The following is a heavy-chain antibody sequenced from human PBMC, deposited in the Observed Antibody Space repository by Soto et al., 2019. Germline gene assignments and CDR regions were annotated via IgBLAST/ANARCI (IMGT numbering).Heavy chain of an antibody. J-gene: IGHJ4*02. CDR3: MRYNDDSIS. CDR1: GFTFSSYA. Sequence: GGSLRLSCAASGFTFSSYAMHWVRQAPGKGLEWVAVISYDGSNKYYADSVKGRFTISRDNSSNTLYLQMNSLRAEDTAVYYCMRYNDDSISWGQGTLVTVSS. V-gene: IGHV3-30-3*01. CDR2: ISYDGSNK. D-gene: IGHD3-16*01.